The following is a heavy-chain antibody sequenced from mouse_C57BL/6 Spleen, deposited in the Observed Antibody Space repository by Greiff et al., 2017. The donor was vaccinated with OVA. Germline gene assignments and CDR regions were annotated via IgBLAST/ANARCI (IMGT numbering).Heavy chain of an antibody. D-gene: IGHD2-2*01. Sequence: QVQLKESGPGLVQPSQSLSITCTVSGFSLTSYGVHWVRQSPGKGLEWLGVIWSGGSTDYNAAFISRLSISKDNSKSQVFFKMNSLQADDTAIYYCARNEVTTLNFDYWGQGTTLTVSS. CDR1: GFSLTSYG. V-gene: IGHV2-2*01. CDR3: ARNEVTTLNFDY. J-gene: IGHJ2*01. CDR2: IWSGGST.